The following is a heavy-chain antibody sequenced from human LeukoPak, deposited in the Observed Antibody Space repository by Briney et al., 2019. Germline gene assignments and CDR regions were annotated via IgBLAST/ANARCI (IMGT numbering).Heavy chain of an antibody. CDR1: GFTVSSNY. V-gene: IGHV3-66*01. J-gene: IGHJ4*02. CDR2: IYSGGST. CDR3: ARERCSGGSCFLDY. D-gene: IGHD2-15*01. Sequence: GGPLRLSCAASGFTVSSNYMSWVRQAPGKGLEWVSVIYSGGSTYYADSVKGRFTISRDNSRNTLYLQMNTLRAEDTAVYYCARERCSGGSCFLDYWGQGTLVTVSS.